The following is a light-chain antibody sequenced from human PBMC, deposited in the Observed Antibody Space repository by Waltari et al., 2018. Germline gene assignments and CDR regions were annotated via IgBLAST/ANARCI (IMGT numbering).Light chain of an antibody. J-gene: IGKJ4*01. CDR3: QQYDIAPLT. CDR2: GAS. Sequence: CRASQTVRTTYLAGYQQNPGQAPTLLIYGASSRATGIPDRFSGSESGTDLSHTISSLEPEDFAVYYCQQYDIAPLTFGGGTKVEIK. V-gene: IGKV3-20*01. CDR1: QTVRTTY.